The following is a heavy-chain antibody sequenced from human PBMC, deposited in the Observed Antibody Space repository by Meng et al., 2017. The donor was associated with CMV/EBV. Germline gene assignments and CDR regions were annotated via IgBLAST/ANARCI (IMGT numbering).Heavy chain of an antibody. Sequence: SGGTFSRYAISWVRQAPGQGLEWMGGIIPIFGTANYAQKFRGRVTITADKSTSTAYMELSSLRSEDTAVYYCARGRAEYSGYDEFDYWGQGTLVTVSS. CDR2: IIPIFGTA. V-gene: IGHV1-69*06. D-gene: IGHD5-12*01. CDR3: ARGRAEYSGYDEFDY. CDR1: GGTFSRYA. J-gene: IGHJ4*02.